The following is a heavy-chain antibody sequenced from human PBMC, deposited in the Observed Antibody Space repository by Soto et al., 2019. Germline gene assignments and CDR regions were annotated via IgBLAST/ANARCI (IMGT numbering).Heavy chain of an antibody. D-gene: IGHD3-10*01. CDR1: GGPISSGGYS. CDR2: IYHSGST. J-gene: IGHJ4*02. CDR3: ARGFGPGFDY. Sequence: PSETLSLTCAVSGGPISSGGYSWSWIRQPPGKGLEWIGYIYHSGSTYYNPSLKSRVTISVDRSKNQFSLKLSSVTAADTAVYYCARGFGPGFDYWGQGTLVTVSS. V-gene: IGHV4-30-2*01.